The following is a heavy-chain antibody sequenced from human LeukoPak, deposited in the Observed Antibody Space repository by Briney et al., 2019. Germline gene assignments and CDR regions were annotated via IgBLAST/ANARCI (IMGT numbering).Heavy chain of an antibody. CDR2: IYYIGGT. D-gene: IGHD5-18*01. V-gene: IGHV4-59*08. CDR3: ARPDDHRYSYGYVH. J-gene: IGHJ4*02. Sequence: SETLSLTCTVSDGSLTNHAWSWSRQPPGKGLEWIGYIYYIGGTNYNPSLKSRVTMSLDTSKNQLSLKLRSVSAADTAVYYCARPDDHRYSYGYVHWGQGTLVTVSS. CDR1: DGSLTNHA.